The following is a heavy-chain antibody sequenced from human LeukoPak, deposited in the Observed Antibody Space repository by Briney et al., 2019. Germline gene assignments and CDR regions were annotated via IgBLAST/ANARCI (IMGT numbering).Heavy chain of an antibody. CDR3: ARGRDYYDSSGYSYNWFDP. D-gene: IGHD3-22*01. Sequence: SETLSLTCTVSVGSISGYYWSWIRQPPGKGLEGIGEINHSGSTNYNPSLKSRVTISVDTSKNQFSLKLSSVTAADTAVYYCARGRDYYDSSGYSYNWFDPWGQGTLVTVSS. CDR2: INHSGST. J-gene: IGHJ5*02. CDR1: VGSISGYY. V-gene: IGHV4-34*01.